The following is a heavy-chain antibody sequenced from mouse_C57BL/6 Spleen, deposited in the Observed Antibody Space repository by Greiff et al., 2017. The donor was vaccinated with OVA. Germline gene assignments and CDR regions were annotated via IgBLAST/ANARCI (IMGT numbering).Heavy chain of an antibody. CDR1: GYAFTNYL. J-gene: IGHJ2*01. D-gene: IGHD1-1*01. CDR2: INPGSGGT. V-gene: IGHV1-54*01. CDR3: ARSDTTVAYFDY. Sequence: QVQLQQSGAELVRPGTSVKVSCKASGYAFTNYLIEWVKQRPGQGLEWIGVINPGSGGTNYNEKFKGKATLTADKSSSTAYMQLSSLTSEDSAVYFCARSDTTVAYFDYWGRGTTLTVSS.